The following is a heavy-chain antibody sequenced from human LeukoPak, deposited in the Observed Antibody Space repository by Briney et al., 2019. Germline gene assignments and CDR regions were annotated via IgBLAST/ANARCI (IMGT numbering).Heavy chain of an antibody. CDR2: ISGSGGST. D-gene: IGHD3-9*01. Sequence: GGSLRLSCAASGFTFSSYAMSWVRQAPGKGLEWVSAISGSGGSTYYADSVKGRFTISRDNSKNTLYLQMNRLRAEHTAVYFLSKEPKVPLLTGNYFDYWGQGTLVTVTS. CDR1: GFTFSSYA. V-gene: IGHV3-23*01. CDR3: SKEPKVPLLTGNYFDY. J-gene: IGHJ4*02.